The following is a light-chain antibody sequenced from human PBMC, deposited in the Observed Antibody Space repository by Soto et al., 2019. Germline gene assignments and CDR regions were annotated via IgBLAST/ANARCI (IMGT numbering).Light chain of an antibody. J-gene: IGLJ3*02. CDR1: SSDVGSNNL. V-gene: IGLV2-23*01. CDR3: CSYANFYIWV. CDR2: EAT. Sequence: QSALSQPASVSGSPGQSITIPCTGSSSDVGSNNLVSWYQQHPGKAPKVMIYEATKRPSGVSNRFSGSKSGNTASLTISGLQAEDEADYYCCSYANFYIWVFGGGTKLTVL.